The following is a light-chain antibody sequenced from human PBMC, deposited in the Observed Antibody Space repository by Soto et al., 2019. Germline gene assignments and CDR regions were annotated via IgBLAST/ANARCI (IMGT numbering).Light chain of an antibody. Sequence: DIQMTQSPSSLSASVGERVTITCRASQSISRYLNWYQQKPGKAPKVLIYAASSLQSGVPSRFSGTGSGTDFTLTISSLQPEDIGTYYCQQSYSTPRWTFSQGTKVEIK. CDR1: QSISRY. CDR2: AAS. J-gene: IGKJ1*01. V-gene: IGKV1-39*01. CDR3: QQSYSTPRWT.